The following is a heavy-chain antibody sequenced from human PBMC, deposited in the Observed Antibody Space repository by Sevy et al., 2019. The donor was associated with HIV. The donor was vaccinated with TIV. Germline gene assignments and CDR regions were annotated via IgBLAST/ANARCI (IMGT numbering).Heavy chain of an antibody. V-gene: IGHV1-24*01. Sequence: ASVKVSCKVSGYTLTGLSMHWVRQAPGKGLEWMGSFDPEDGETIYAQNFQGRVTMTEDTSTDTAYMELSSLRSEDTAVYFCATTKDYYDCSGCPFDYWGQGTLVTVSS. J-gene: IGHJ4*02. CDR2: FDPEDGET. CDR1: GYTLTGLS. D-gene: IGHD3-22*01. CDR3: ATTKDYYDCSGCPFDY.